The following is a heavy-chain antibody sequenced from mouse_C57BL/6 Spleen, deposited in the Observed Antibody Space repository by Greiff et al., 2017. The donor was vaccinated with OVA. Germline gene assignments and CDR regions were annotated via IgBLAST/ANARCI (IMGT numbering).Heavy chain of an antibody. D-gene: IGHD2-3*01. J-gene: IGHJ3*01. V-gene: IGHV1-22*01. Sequence: EVKLMESGPELVKPGASVKMSCKASGYTFTDYNMHWVKQSHGKSLEWIGYINPNNGGTSYNQKFKGKATLTVNKSSSTAYMELRSLTSEDSAVYYCARDDVVRGFAYWGQGTLVTVSA. CDR2: INPNNGGT. CDR3: ARDDVVRGFAY. CDR1: GYTFTDYN.